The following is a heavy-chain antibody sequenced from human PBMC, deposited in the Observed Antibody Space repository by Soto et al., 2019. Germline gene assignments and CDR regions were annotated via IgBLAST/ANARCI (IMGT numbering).Heavy chain of an antibody. CDR2: IYWDDDK. V-gene: IGHV2-5*02. CDR3: AHRRRGRGDYEAFDI. D-gene: IGHD4-17*01. J-gene: IGHJ3*02. CDR1: GFSLSTSGVG. Sequence: QITLKESGPTLVKPTQTLTLTCTFSGFSLSTSGVGVGWIRQPPGKALEWLALIYWDDDKRYSPSLKSRLTIXXDXSXXQVVLTMTNMDPVDTATYYCAHRRRGRGDYEAFDIWGQGTMVTVSS.